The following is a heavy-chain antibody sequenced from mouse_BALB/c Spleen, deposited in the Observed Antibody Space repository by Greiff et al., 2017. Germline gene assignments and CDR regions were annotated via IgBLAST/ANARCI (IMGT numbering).Heavy chain of an antibody. CDR1: GYTFTSYW. J-gene: IGHJ2*01. CDR3: TRGGNYYGSSYFDY. V-gene: IGHV1S127*01. CDR2: IDPSDSYT. D-gene: IGHD1-1*01. Sequence: VQLQQPGAELVKPGASVKMSCKASGYTFTSYWMHWVKQRPGQGLEWIGVIDPSDSYTSYNQKFKGKATLTVDTSSSTAYMQLSSLTSEDSAVYYCTRGGNYYGSSYFDYWGQGTTLTVSS.